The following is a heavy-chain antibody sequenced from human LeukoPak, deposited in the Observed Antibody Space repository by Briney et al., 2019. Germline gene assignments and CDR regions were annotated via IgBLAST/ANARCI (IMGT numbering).Heavy chain of an antibody. CDR2: IYSGGST. CDR1: GFTVSSNY. CDR3: ARELREHGVFDI. J-gene: IGHJ3*02. V-gene: IGHV3-66*01. D-gene: IGHD1-26*01. Sequence: GGSLRLSCAASGFTVSSNYMSWVRQAPGKGLEWVSVIYSGGSTYYADSVKGRFTISRDNSKNTVYLQMNSLRAEDTALYYCARELREHGVFDIWGQGTMVTVSS.